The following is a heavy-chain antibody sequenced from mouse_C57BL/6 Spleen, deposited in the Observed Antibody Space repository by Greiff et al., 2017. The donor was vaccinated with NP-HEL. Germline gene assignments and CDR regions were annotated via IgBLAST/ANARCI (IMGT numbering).Heavy chain of an antibody. V-gene: IGHV5-15*01. CDR2: ISNLAYSM. J-gene: IGHJ4*01. CDR3: ARQGDYGNFAYAMDY. D-gene: IGHD2-1*01. CDR1: GFTFSDYG. Sequence: DVMLVESGGGLVQPGGSLKLSCAASGFTFSDYGMAWVRQAPRKGPEWVAFISNLAYSMYYADTVTGRFTISRENAKNTLYLEMSSLRSEDTAMYYCARQGDYGNFAYAMDYWGQGTSVTVSS.